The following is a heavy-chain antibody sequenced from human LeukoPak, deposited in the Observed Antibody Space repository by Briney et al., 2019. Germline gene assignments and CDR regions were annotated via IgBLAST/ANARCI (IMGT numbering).Heavy chain of an antibody. CDR1: GGSISSSRNY. Sequence: PSETLSLTCTVSGGSISSSRNYWGWIRQPPGKGLEWIASIYHSGTTYYNPSLKSRVTIFVHTSDNQFSLELSSVTAADTAAYYCATGGGIAVAHAWGQGIVVTVSS. V-gene: IGHV4-39*01. CDR2: IYHSGTT. CDR3: ATGGGIAVAHA. J-gene: IGHJ4*02. D-gene: IGHD6-19*01.